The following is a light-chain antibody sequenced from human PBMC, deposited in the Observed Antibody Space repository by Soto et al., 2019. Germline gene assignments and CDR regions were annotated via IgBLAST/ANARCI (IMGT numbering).Light chain of an antibody. J-gene: IGKJ3*01. CDR3: QHQGT. Sequence: DIQLTQSPSFLSTSVGDRVTITCRASQDIRNYLAWYQQKPGKAPKVLIYAASTLLSGVPSRFSGSGSGTEFTLSISSLQPDDFATYYCQHQGTFGPGTKVDIK. CDR1: QDIRNY. V-gene: IGKV1-9*01. CDR2: AAS.